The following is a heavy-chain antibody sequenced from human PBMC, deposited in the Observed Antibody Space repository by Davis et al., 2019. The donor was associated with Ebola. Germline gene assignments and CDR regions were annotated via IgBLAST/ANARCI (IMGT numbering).Heavy chain of an antibody. D-gene: IGHD3-10*01. CDR2: INHSGST. V-gene: IGHV4-34*01. CDR3: ARKGWFRENAFDI. CDR1: GGSFNTFY. Sequence: PGGSLRLSCAVYGGSFNTFYWSWMRQPPGKGLEWIGEINHSGSTNYNPSLKSRVTISVDTSKNQFSLKLSSVTAADTAVYYCARKGWFRENAFDIWGQGTMVTVSS. J-gene: IGHJ3*02.